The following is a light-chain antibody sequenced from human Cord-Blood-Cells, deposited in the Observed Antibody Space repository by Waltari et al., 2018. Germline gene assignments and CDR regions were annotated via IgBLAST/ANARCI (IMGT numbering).Light chain of an antibody. CDR1: SSDVGGYNF. J-gene: IGLJ2*01. CDR3: CSYAGSYVV. CDR2: GVS. Sequence: QSALTQPRSVSGSPGQSVTISCTGTSSDVGGYNFVSCYQQHPGKAPKPIIYGVSKRPLGVPVRFSGSKSGNTSSLTISGLQAEDEADYYCCSYAGSYVVFGGGTKLTVL. V-gene: IGLV2-11*01.